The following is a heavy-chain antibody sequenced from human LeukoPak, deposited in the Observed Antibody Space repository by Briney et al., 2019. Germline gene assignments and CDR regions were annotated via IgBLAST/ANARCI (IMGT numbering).Heavy chain of an antibody. CDR1: GGSISSSNW. J-gene: IGHJ4*02. D-gene: IGHD3-16*02. CDR3: ARARYYDYVWGSYRSRGFFDY. CDR2: IYHSGST. Sequence: SETLSLTCAVSGGSISSSNWWSWVRQPPGKGLEWIGEIYHSGSTNYNPSLKSRVTISVDTSKNQFSLKLSSVTAADTAVYYCARARYYDYVWGSYRSRGFFDYWGQGALVTVSS. V-gene: IGHV4-4*02.